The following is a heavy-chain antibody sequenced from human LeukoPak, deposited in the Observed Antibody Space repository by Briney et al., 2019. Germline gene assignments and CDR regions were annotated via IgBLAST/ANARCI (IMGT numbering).Heavy chain of an antibody. CDR2: ISYDGSNK. J-gene: IGHJ3*02. V-gene: IGHV3-30-3*01. D-gene: IGHD3-22*01. CDR3: ARDGYDSSGYPYDAFDI. CDR1: GFTFSSYA. Sequence: GGSLRLSCAASGFTFSSYAKHWVRQAPGKGLEWVAVISYDGSNKYYADSVKGRFTISRDNSKNTLYLQMNSLRAEDTAVYYCARDGYDSSGYPYDAFDIWGQGTMVTVSS.